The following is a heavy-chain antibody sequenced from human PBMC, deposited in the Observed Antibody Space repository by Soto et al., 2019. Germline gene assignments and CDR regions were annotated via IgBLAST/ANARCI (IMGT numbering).Heavy chain of an antibody. J-gene: IGHJ4*02. Sequence: ASVKVSCKASGYTFTSYAMHWVRQAPGQRLEWMGIINAGNGNTRYSQKFQGRVTMTRDTSTSTVYMELSSLRSEDTAVYYCAREGITMIVVALGFWGQGTLVTVSS. D-gene: IGHD3-22*01. CDR1: GYTFTSYA. CDR2: INAGNGNT. V-gene: IGHV1-3*01. CDR3: AREGITMIVVALGF.